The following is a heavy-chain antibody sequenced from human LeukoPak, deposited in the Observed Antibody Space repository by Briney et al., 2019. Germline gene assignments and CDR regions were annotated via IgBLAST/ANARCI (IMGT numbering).Heavy chain of an antibody. J-gene: IGHJ4*02. Sequence: GGSLRLSCAASGFTFSSNAMSWVRQAPGKGLEWISTISGSGSDTYYADSVKGRFTISRDNSKNSLYLQMNSLRAEDRALYYCARENVLLWFGELDYWGQGTLVTVSS. D-gene: IGHD3-10*01. CDR2: ISGSGSDT. CDR3: ARENVLLWFGELDY. V-gene: IGHV3-23*01. CDR1: GFTFSSNA.